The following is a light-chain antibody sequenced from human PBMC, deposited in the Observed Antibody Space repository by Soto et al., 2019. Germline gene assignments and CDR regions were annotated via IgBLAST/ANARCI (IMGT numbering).Light chain of an antibody. Sequence: ARRMSQAPSGRSASTEDRVTITCRASQGISSYLAWYQQKPGKAPKLLIYAASTLQSGVPSRFSGSGSGTDFTLTICCLQSEDLATYYCAPHYRYPLTSAGGTKVDIK. J-gene: IGKJ4*01. CDR3: APHYRYPLT. CDR1: QGISSY. V-gene: IGKV1-8*01. CDR2: AAS.